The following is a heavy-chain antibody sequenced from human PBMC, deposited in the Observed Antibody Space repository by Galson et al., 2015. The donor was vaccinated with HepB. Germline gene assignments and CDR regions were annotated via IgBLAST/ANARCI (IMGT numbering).Heavy chain of an antibody. CDR3: AREVREGFGY. D-gene: IGHD3-10*01. CDR1: GFVFSNAW. J-gene: IGHJ4*02. V-gene: IGHV3-69-1*01. CDR2: ISVTRNI. Sequence: SLRLSCAVSGFVFSNAWMNWVRQAPGKGLEWVSSISVTRNIFYADSVKGRFTISRDNAKNSLYLQMNSLTAEDTSVYYCAREVREGFGYWGQGTLVTVSS.